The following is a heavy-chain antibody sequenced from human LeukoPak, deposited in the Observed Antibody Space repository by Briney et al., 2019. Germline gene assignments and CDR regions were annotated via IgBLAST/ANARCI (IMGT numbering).Heavy chain of an antibody. V-gene: IGHV1-18*01. CDR2: ISAYNGNT. Sequence: GASVKVSCKASGYTFTSYAMHWVRQAPGQRLEWMGWISAYNGNTNYAQKLQGRVTMTTDTSTSTAYMELRSLGSDDTAVYYCARRVHSSSWYFSFDYWGQGTLVTVSS. CDR3: ARRVHSSSWYFSFDY. J-gene: IGHJ4*02. D-gene: IGHD6-13*01. CDR1: GYTFTSYA.